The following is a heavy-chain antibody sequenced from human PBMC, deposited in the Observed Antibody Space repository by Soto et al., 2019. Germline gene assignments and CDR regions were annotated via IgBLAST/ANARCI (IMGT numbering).Heavy chain of an antibody. V-gene: IGHV4-34*01. Sequence: NPSETLSLTCAVYGGSFSGYYWSWIRQPPGKGLEWIGEINHSGSTNYNPSLKSRVTISVDTSKNQFSLKLSSVTAADTAVYYCARGLEVAAAGYGEYYYYGMDVWGQGTTVTVSS. CDR2: INHSGST. CDR3: ARGLEVAAAGYGEYYYYGMDV. D-gene: IGHD6-13*01. CDR1: GGSFSGYY. J-gene: IGHJ6*02.